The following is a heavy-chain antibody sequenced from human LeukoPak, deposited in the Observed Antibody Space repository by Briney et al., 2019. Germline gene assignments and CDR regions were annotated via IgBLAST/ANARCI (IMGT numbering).Heavy chain of an antibody. V-gene: IGHV3-30-3*01. CDR3: ARVGYYYDTSGYPGYFDF. CDR2: IPYDGSNK. J-gene: IGHJ4*02. D-gene: IGHD3-22*01. CDR1: GFTFSSYA. Sequence: GGSLRLSCAASGFTFSSYAMHWVRQAPGKGLEWAAVIPYDGSNKYYADSVKGRFTISRDNSKNTLYLQMNGLRADDTAVYYCARVGYYYDTSGYPGYFDFWGQGTLVTVSS.